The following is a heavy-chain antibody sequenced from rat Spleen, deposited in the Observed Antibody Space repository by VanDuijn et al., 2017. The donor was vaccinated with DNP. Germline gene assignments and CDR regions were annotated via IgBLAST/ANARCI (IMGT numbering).Heavy chain of an antibody. Sequence: VQLVESGGGLVQPGRSLKLSCAASGFTFSNYGMAWVRQAPGKGLEWVARIRTKPNNYATYYADSVRGRFTISRDDSKSMVYLQMDNLKTEDTAMYYCSAEGTAGFFDYWGQGVMVTVSS. J-gene: IGHJ2*01. CDR3: SAEGTAGFFDY. D-gene: IGHD4-1*01. CDR1: GFTFSNYG. V-gene: IGHV10-5*01. CDR2: IRTKPNNYAT.